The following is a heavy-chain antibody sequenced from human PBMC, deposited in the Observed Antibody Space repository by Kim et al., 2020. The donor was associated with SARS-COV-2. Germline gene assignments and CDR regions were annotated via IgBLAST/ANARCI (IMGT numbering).Heavy chain of an antibody. V-gene: IGHV3-49*03. D-gene: IGHD3-10*01. CDR1: GFTFGDYA. J-gene: IGHJ4*02. CDR2: IRSKAYGGTT. Sequence: GGSLRLSCTASGFTFGDYAMSWFRQAPGKGLEWVGFIRSKAYGGTTEYAASVKGRFTISRDDSKSIAYLQMNSLKTEDTAVYYCTRDSPKKYGSGSHLYYFDYWGQGTLVTVSS. CDR3: TRDSPKKYGSGSHLYYFDY.